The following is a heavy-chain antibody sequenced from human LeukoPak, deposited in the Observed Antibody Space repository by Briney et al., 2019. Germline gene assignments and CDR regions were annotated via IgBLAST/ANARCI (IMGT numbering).Heavy chain of an antibody. V-gene: IGHV1-18*01. CDR3: ARDLEVVVPAATWFDP. CDR1: GYTFTSYG. CDR2: ISAYNGNT. Sequence: ASVKVSCKASGYTFTSYGISWVRQAPGQGLEWMGWISAYNGNTNYAQKLQGRVTMTTDTSTSTAYMELRSLRSDDTAVYYCARDLEVVVPAATWFDPWGQGTLVTVSS. D-gene: IGHD2-2*01. J-gene: IGHJ5*02.